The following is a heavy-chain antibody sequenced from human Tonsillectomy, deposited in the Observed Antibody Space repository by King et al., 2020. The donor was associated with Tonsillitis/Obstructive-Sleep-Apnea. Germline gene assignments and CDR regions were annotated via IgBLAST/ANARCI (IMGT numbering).Heavy chain of an antibody. CDR2: IYSGGST. Sequence: VQLVESGGGLIQPGGSLRLSCAASGFTVSSNYMSWVRQAPGKGLEWVSVIYSGGSTYYADSVKGRFTISRDNSKNTLYLQMNSLRAEDTAVYYCARESDVEVGIDPDWYFDLWGRGTLVTVSS. J-gene: IGHJ2*01. D-gene: IGHD2-15*01. V-gene: IGHV3-53*01. CDR3: ARESDVEVGIDPDWYFDL. CDR1: GFTVSSNY.